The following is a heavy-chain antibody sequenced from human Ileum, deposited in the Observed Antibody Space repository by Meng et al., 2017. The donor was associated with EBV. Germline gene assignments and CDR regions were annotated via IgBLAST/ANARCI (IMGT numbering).Heavy chain of an antibody. CDR3: ASGRDYAWHS. J-gene: IGHJ4*02. CDR2: IYHSGST. D-gene: IGHD4-17*01. V-gene: IGHV4-30-4*01. CDR1: GDSFNSPDYY. Sequence: QVRLQKSGPGLVKPSQTLSLTCTVSGDSFNSPDYYWSWIRQPPGKGLEWIGEIYHSGSTNYNPSFKSRVTMSVDKSKNQISLNLSSVTAADTAVYYCASGRDYAWHSWGRGTLVTVSS.